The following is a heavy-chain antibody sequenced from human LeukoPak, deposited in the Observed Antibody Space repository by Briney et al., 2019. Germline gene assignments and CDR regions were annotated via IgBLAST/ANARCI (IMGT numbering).Heavy chain of an antibody. D-gene: IGHD3-10*01. CDR3: ARDPLSRGSGSYSIDDY. Sequence: GGSLRLSCATSGFTFTTYWMNWVRQAPGKGLEWVANIKQDGSEKYYVDSVKGRFTTSRDNARNSLYLQMNSLRADDTAVYYCARDPLSRGSGSYSIDDYWGQGTLVTVSS. V-gene: IGHV3-7*01. J-gene: IGHJ4*02. CDR1: GFTFTTYW. CDR2: IKQDGSEK.